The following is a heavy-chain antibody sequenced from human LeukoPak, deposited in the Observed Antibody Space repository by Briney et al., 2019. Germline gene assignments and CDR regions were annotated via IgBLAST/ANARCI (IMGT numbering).Heavy chain of an antibody. D-gene: IGHD6-6*01. V-gene: IGHV1-18*01. CDR1: GDTFGSYG. Sequence: ASVKVSCKASGDTFGSYGIDWVRQAPGQGLEWMGWISAYNGNTNYAQKVQGRVTMTKDTSTSTAYMELRSLRSDDTAVYYCARDRGAARPYYFDYWGQGTLVIVSS. J-gene: IGHJ4*02. CDR3: ARDRGAARPYYFDY. CDR2: ISAYNGNT.